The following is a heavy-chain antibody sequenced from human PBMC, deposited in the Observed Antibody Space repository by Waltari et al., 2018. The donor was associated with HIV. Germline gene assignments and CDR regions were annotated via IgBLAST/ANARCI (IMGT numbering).Heavy chain of an antibody. CDR2: INHSGST. CDR3: ARRKYYYDSSGYHYSNWFDP. V-gene: IGHV4-34*01. D-gene: IGHD3-22*01. J-gene: IGHJ5*02. CDR1: GGSFSGYY. Sequence: QVQLQQWGAGLLKPSETLSLTCAVYGGSFSGYYWSWIRTPPGKGLEWIGEINHSGSTNYNPSLKSRVTISVDTSKNQFSLKLSSVTAADTAVYYCARRKYYYDSSGYHYSNWFDPWGQGTLVTVSS.